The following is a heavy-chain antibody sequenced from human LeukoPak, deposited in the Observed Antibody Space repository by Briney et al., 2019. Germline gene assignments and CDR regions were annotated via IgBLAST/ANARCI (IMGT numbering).Heavy chain of an antibody. CDR2: IYSGGSA. CDR3: ARSDPQGVSGGRVLDV. J-gene: IGHJ6*02. CDR1: GFTVSSKY. D-gene: IGHD2-15*01. Sequence: GGSLRLSCAASGFTVSSKYMSWVRQAPGQGLEWVSIIYSGGSAYYADSVKGRFIISRDNSRNTLYLQMNSLRADDTAVYYCARSDPQGVSGGRVLDVWGQGTTVTVSS. V-gene: IGHV3-66*01.